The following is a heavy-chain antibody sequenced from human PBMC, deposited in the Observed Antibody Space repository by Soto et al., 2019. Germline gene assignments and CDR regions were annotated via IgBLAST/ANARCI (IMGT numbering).Heavy chain of an antibody. Sequence: QVQLVESGGGVVQPGRSLRLSCAASGFTFSSYGMHWVRQAPGKGLEWVAVIWYDASNKYYADSVKGRFTISRDNSKNTLYLQMNSLRAEDTAVYYCARDGAQLVDPNNWFDPWGQGTLVTVSS. J-gene: IGHJ5*02. CDR2: IWYDASNK. D-gene: IGHD6-6*01. CDR3: ARDGAQLVDPNNWFDP. V-gene: IGHV3-33*01. CDR1: GFTFSSYG.